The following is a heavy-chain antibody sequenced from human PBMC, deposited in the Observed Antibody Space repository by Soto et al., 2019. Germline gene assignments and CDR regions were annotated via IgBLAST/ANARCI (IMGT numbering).Heavy chain of an antibody. CDR3: ARRPAAASPGDYYYGMDV. J-gene: IGHJ6*02. CDR2: INAGNGNT. CDR1: GYTFTSYA. V-gene: IGHV1-3*01. Sequence: QVQLVQSGAEVKKPGASVKVSCKASGYTFTSYAMHWVRQAPGQRLEWMGWINAGNGNTKYSQKFQGRVTITRDTXEXTXXMEVSSLRSEDTAVYYCARRPAAASPGDYYYGMDVWGQGPTVTVSS. D-gene: IGHD6-13*01.